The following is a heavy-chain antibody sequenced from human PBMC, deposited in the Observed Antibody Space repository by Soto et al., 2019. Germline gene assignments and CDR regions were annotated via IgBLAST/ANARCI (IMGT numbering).Heavy chain of an antibody. CDR1: GGTFSSYA. CDR3: ATMLGLTMLTLDAFDI. CDR2: IIPIFGTA. V-gene: IGHV1-69*06. Sequence: SVKVSCKASGGTFSSYAISWVRQAPGQGLEWMGGIIPIFGTANYAQKFQGRVTITADKSTSTAYMELSSLTSEDTAIYYCATMLGLTMLTLDAFDIWGQGTLVTVSS. J-gene: IGHJ3*02. D-gene: IGHD3-16*01.